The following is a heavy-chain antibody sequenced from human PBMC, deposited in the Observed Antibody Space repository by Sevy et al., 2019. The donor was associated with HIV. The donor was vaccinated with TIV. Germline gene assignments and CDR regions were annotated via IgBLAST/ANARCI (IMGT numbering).Heavy chain of an antibody. D-gene: IGHD2-2*01. J-gene: IGHJ6*02. Sequence: SETLSLTCAVYGGSFSGYYWSWIREPRGKGLEWVGEINHSGSTNYNPSLKSRVTISVDTSKNQFSLKLSSVTAADTAVYYCARFDATNYYGMDVWCQGTTVTVSS. CDR1: GGSFSGYY. CDR2: INHSGST. CDR3: ARFDATNYYGMDV. V-gene: IGHV4-34*01.